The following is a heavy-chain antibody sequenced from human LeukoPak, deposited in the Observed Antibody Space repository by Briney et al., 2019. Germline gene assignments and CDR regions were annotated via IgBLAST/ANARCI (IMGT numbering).Heavy chain of an antibody. V-gene: IGHV4-34*01. J-gene: IGHJ4*02. CDR1: GGSFRGYY. CDR3: ARDEGSGIND. D-gene: IGHD3-10*01. Sequence: PETLSLTCAVYGGSFRGYYWSWIRQPPGRGLEWIGEINHSGSTNYNPSLKSRVTISVDTSKNQFSLKLSSVTAADTAVYYCARDEGSGINDWGQGTLVTVSS. CDR2: INHSGST.